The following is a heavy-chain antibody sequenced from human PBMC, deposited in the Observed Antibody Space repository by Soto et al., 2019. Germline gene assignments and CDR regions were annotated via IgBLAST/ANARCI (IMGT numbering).Heavy chain of an antibody. CDR2: IYYSGTT. D-gene: IGHD3-10*01. CDR1: SGSISSRTYF. V-gene: IGHV4-39*01. J-gene: IGHJ5*02. Sequence: QLQLQESGPGLVKPSETLSLTCTVSSGSISSRTYFWGWIRQPPGKGLEWIGTIYYSGTTYYNPSLKSRVSMSVDTSKNQFSLRLSSVTAADTAVYYCARRVSLITLSRGAIHWFDPWGQGTLVTVSS. CDR3: ARRVSLITLSRGAIHWFDP.